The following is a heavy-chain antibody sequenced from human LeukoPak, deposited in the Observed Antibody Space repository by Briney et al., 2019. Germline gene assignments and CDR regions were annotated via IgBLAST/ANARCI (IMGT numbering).Heavy chain of an antibody. CDR3: ARGPIPYDY. CDR2: INHSGST. J-gene: IGHJ4*02. Sequence: SSETLSLTCAVYGGSFSVYYWSWIRQPPGKGLEWIGEINHSGSTNYNPSLKSRVTISVDTSKNQFSLKLSSVTAADTAVYYCARGPIPYDYWGQGTLVTVSS. V-gene: IGHV4-34*01. CDR1: GGSFSVYY.